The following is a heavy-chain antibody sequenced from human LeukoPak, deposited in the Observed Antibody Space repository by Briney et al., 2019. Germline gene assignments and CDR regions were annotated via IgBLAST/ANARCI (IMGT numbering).Heavy chain of an antibody. J-gene: IGHJ4*02. V-gene: IGHV3-7*01. CDR1: GFTFSSYW. Sequence: GGSLRLSCAASGFTFSSYWMSWVRQAPGKGLEWVANIKQDGSEKYYVDSVKGRFTISRDNAKNSLYLQMNSLRAEDTAVYYCARHIVVVPDTFDYWGQGTLVTVSS. CDR3: ARHIVVVPDTFDY. D-gene: IGHD2-2*01. CDR2: IKQDGSEK.